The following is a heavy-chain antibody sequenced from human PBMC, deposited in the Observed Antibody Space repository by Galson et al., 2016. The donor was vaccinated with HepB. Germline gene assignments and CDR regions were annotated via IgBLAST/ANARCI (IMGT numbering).Heavy chain of an antibody. CDR1: GFTFGTYS. CDR2: ISQDGNKK. J-gene: IGHJ6*02. V-gene: IGHV3-30-3*01. Sequence: SLRLSCAASGFTFGTYSMQWVRQAPGEGLEWVAAISQDGNKKYYADSVKGRFSISRDNSRDTVYLQVNGLKTEDTAVYYCTRGRWKDGGLDVWGQGTTVTVSS. D-gene: IGHD1-1*01. CDR3: TRGRWKDGGLDV.